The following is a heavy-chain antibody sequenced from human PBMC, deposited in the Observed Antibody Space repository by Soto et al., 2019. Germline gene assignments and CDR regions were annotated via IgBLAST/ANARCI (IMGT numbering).Heavy chain of an antibody. CDR2: ISYDGSNK. D-gene: IGHD1-26*01. Sequence: GGSLRLSCAASGFTFSSYAMHWVRQAPGKGLEWVAVISYDGSNKYYADSVKGRFTISRDNSKNTLYLQMNSLRAEDTAVYYCARDGQYSGSYYASFDYWGQGTLVTVSS. CDR3: ARDGQYSGSYYASFDY. J-gene: IGHJ4*02. CDR1: GFTFSSYA. V-gene: IGHV3-30-3*01.